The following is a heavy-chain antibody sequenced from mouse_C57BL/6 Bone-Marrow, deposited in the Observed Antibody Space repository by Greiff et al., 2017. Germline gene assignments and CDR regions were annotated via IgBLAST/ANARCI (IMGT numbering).Heavy chain of an antibody. CDR1: GFSLTSYG. Sequence: QVQLKESGPGLVQPSQSLSITCTVSGFSLTSYGVHWVRQSPGKGLEWLGVLWSGGSTDYTAPFISRLSISKDNSTGQVFFKRNSLQADDTDIYYCAGYDYDDYAMAYWGQGTSVTVSS. V-gene: IGHV2-2*01. CDR3: AGYDYDDYAMAY. J-gene: IGHJ4*01. CDR2: LWSGGST. D-gene: IGHD2-4*01.